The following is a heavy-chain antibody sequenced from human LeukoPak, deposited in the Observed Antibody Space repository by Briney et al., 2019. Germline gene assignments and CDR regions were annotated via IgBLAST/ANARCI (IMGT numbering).Heavy chain of an antibody. D-gene: IGHD5-24*01. CDR1: GFTFSSYA. V-gene: IGHV3-64*01. Sequence: GGSLRLSCAASGFTFSSYAMHWVRQAPGKGLEYVSAISSNGGSTYYANSVKGRFTISRDNSKNTLYLQMGSLRAEDMAVYYCVRVRRDGYNYFDYWGQGTLVTVSS. CDR2: ISSNGGST. CDR3: VRVRRDGYNYFDY. J-gene: IGHJ4*02.